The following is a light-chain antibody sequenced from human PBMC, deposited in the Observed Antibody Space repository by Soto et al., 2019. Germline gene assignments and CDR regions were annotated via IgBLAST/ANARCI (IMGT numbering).Light chain of an antibody. CDR2: NAS. Sequence: DIQMTQSPSTLSASVGDRVTITCRASQSISYYLAWYQKKPGKAPKVLIWNASSLQRGVPSRFSGSGSGTEFTLPISSLQPDDFATYYCQQYNRFSTWTFGQGTKVEIK. CDR1: QSISYY. CDR3: QQYNRFSTWT. J-gene: IGKJ1*01. V-gene: IGKV1-5*01.